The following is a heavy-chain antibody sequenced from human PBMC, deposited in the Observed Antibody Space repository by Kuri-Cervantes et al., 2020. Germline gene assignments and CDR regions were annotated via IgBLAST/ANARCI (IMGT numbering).Heavy chain of an antibody. Sequence: SVKVSCKASGHTFTYRYLHWVRQAPGQALEWMGWITPFNGNTNYAQKFQGRVTMTRNTSISTAYMELSSLRSEDTAVYYCARVRGRYCSGGSCPFDYWGQGTLVTVSS. V-gene: IGHV1-45*02. J-gene: IGHJ4*02. CDR1: GHTFTYRY. CDR2: ITPFNGNT. D-gene: IGHD2-15*01. CDR3: ARVRGRYCSGGSCPFDY.